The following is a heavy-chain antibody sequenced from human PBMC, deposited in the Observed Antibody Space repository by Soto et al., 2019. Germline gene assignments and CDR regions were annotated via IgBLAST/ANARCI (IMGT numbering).Heavy chain of an antibody. D-gene: IGHD2-2*01. CDR2: MNANSGNT. CDR3: ARRTMPYWYFDL. V-gene: IGHV1-8*01. CDR1: GYTFTSYD. J-gene: IGHJ2*01. Sequence: GASVKVSCKASGYTFTSYDINWVRQATGQGLEWMGWMNANSGNTGYAQKFQGRVTMTRDTSISTAYMELSSLPSEDTAVYYCARRTMPYWYFDLWGSGTLVTVSS.